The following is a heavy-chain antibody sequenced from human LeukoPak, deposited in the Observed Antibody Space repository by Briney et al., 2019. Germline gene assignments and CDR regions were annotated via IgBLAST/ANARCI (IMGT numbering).Heavy chain of an antibody. J-gene: IGHJ4*02. CDR3: ARLSVVGLYDY. CDR2: IYTSGST. D-gene: IGHD2-2*01. V-gene: IGHV4-61*02. CDR1: GGSISSGSYY. Sequence: SETLSLTCTVSGGSISSGSYYWSWIRQPAGKGLEWIGRIYTSGSTNYNPSLKSRVTISVDTSKNQFSLKLSSVTAADTAVYYCARLSVVGLYDYWGQGTLVTVSS.